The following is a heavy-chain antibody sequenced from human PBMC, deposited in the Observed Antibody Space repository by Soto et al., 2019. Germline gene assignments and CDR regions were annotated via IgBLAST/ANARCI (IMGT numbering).Heavy chain of an antibody. Sequence: PGGSLRLSCAASGFTFSSYAMSWVRQAPGKGLEWVSAISGSGGSTYYADSVKGRFTISRDNSKNTLYLQMSSLRAEDTAVYYCAKGGHVLLEGHNWFDPWGQGTLVTVSS. CDR2: ISGSGGST. D-gene: IGHD3-10*01. V-gene: IGHV3-23*01. CDR3: AKGGHVLLEGHNWFDP. CDR1: GFTFSSYA. J-gene: IGHJ5*02.